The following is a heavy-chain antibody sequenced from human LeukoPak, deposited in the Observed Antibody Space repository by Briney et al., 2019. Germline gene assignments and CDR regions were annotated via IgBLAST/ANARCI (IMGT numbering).Heavy chain of an antibody. D-gene: IGHD7-27*01. CDR1: GYTFTSYD. CDR2: MNPNSGDT. CDR3: ARGPPNWGYDY. J-gene: IGHJ4*02. V-gene: IGHV1-8*01. Sequence: ASVKVSCKASGYTFTSYDINWVRQATGQGLEWMGWMNPNSGDTGYAQKFQDRVTMTRNTSISTAYMELSSLRSDDTAVYYCARGPPNWGYDYWGPGTLVTVSS.